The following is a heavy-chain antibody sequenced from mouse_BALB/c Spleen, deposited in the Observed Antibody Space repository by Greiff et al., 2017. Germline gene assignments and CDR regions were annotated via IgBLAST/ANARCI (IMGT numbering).Heavy chain of an antibody. CDR2: ISSGSSTI. D-gene: IGHD2-1*01. CDR3: ARVYYGNYLGYFDY. J-gene: IGHJ2*01. V-gene: IGHV5-17*02. Sequence: EVKLVESGGGLVQPGGSRKLSCAASGFTFSSFGMHWVRQAPEKGLEWVAYISSGSSTIYYADTVKGRFTISRDNPKNTLFLQMTSLRSEDTAMYYCARVYYGNYLGYFDYWGQGTTLTVSS. CDR1: GFTFSSFG.